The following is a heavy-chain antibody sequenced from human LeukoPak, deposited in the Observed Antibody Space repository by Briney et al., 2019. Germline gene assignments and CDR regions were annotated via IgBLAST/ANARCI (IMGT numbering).Heavy chain of an antibody. J-gene: IGHJ4*02. Sequence: GGSLRLSCAASGFTFSDYYMSWIRQAPGKGLEWVSAISGSGGSTYYADSVKGRFTISRDNSKNTLYLQMNSLRAEDTAVYYCAKLYGGNSGYYFDYWGQGTLVTVSS. V-gene: IGHV3-23*01. CDR1: GFTFSDYY. CDR2: ISGSGGST. CDR3: AKLYGGNSGYYFDY. D-gene: IGHD4-23*01.